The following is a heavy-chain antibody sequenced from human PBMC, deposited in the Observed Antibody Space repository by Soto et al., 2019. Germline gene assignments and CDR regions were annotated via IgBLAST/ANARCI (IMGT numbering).Heavy chain of an antibody. V-gene: IGHV6-1*01. J-gene: IGHJ5*02. CDR3: ARGEAAAGTAGFDP. CDR2: TYYRSKWYN. Sequence: SQTLSLTCAISGDSVSSNSAAWNWIRQSPSRGLEWLGRTYYRSKWYNDYAVSVKSRITINPDTSKNQFSLQLNSVTPEDTAVYYWARGEAAAGTAGFDPWGQGTLVTVSS. D-gene: IGHD6-13*01. CDR1: GDSVSSNSAA.